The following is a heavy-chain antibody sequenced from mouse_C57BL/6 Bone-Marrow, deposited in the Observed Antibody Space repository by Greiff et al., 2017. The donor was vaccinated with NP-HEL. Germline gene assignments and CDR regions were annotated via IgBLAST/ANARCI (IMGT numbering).Heavy chain of an antibody. Sequence: QVQLQQSGAELVKPGASVKISCKASGYAFSSYWMNWVKQRPGKGLAWIGQIYPGDGDTNYNGKFKGKATLTADKSSSTAYMQLSSLTSEDSAVYFCARRDYGNLYFDYWGQGTTLTVSS. D-gene: IGHD2-1*01. CDR3: ARRDYGNLYFDY. V-gene: IGHV1-80*01. J-gene: IGHJ2*01. CDR1: GYAFSSYW. CDR2: IYPGDGDT.